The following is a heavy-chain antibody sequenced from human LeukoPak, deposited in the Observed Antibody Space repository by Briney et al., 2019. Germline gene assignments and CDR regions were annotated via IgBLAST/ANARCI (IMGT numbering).Heavy chain of an antibody. CDR1: GFTFSTYA. Sequence: GGSLRLSCAASGFTFSTYAMSWVRQAPGKGLEWVSSIIDSGAGTFYADSVKGRFTISRDNSKNTLYLQMNSLTAEDTALYYCAKRGSGYYFDYWGQGTLVTVSS. V-gene: IGHV3-23*01. CDR3: AKRGSGYYFDY. J-gene: IGHJ4*02. D-gene: IGHD3-22*01. CDR2: IIDSGAGT.